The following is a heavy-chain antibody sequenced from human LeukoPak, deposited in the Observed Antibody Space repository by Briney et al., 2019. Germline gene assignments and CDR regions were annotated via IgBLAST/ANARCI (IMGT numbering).Heavy chain of an antibody. Sequence: SETLSLTCTVSGGSISSGDYYWSWIRQPPGKGLEWIGNIYDSGSTYYNPSLKSRVTISVDTSKKQFSLKLSSVTAADTAVYYCAGVVRWPHWYFDLWGRGTLVTVSS. CDR2: IYDSGST. J-gene: IGHJ2*01. V-gene: IGHV4-30-4*01. D-gene: IGHD4-23*01. CDR1: GGSISSGDYY. CDR3: AGVVRWPHWYFDL.